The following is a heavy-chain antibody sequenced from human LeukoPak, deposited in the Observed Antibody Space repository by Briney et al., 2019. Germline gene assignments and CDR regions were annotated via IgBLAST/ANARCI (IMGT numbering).Heavy chain of an antibody. Sequence: ASVKVSCKASGYTFTSYGISWVRQAPGQGLEWMGWISAYNGNTNYAQKLQGRVTITTDTFTSTAYMELRSLRSDDTAVYYCARDLYTMVRGVIILDYWGQGTLVTVSS. J-gene: IGHJ4*02. D-gene: IGHD3-10*01. CDR3: ARDLYTMVRGVIILDY. CDR1: GYTFTSYG. CDR2: ISAYNGNT. V-gene: IGHV1-18*01.